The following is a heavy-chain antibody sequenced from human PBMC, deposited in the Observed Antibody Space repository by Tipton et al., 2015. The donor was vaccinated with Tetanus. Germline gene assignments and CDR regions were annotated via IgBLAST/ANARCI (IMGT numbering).Heavy chain of an antibody. Sequence: MQLVQSGADVKKPGESLKISCKASGYSFTSHWIGWVRQMPGKGLEWMGMIFPDDSDTRYSPSFQGHVTFSVDKSPSTVYLQWSSLKASDTAMYFCARMYSTSSPFDHWGQGTLVAVSS. D-gene: IGHD6-6*01. CDR2: IFPDDSDT. J-gene: IGHJ4*02. CDR1: GYSFTSHW. CDR3: ARMYSTSSPFDH. V-gene: IGHV5-51*01.